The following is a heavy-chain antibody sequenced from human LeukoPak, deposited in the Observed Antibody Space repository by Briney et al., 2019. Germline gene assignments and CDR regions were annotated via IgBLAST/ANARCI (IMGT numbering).Heavy chain of an antibody. CDR1: GGSISSYY. CDR3: ASDLASIVVVPAAIAGWFDP. Sequence: SETLSLTCTVSGGSISSYYWSWIRQPAGKGLEWIGRIYTSGSTNYNPSLKSRVTMSVDTSKNQFSLKLSSVTAADTAVYHCASDLASIVVVPAAIAGWFDPWGQGTLVTVSS. D-gene: IGHD2-2*01. CDR2: IYTSGST. V-gene: IGHV4-4*07. J-gene: IGHJ5*02.